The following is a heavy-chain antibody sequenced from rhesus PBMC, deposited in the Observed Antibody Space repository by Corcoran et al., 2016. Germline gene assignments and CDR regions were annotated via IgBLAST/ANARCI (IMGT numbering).Heavy chain of an antibody. J-gene: IGHJ1*01. CDR1: GFSLSTSGMG. CDR3: ARLAYCSGGVCYPEYFEF. V-gene: IGHV2-1*01. D-gene: IGHD2-39*02. CDR2: IYWNDDK. Sequence: TLTLTCTFSGFSLSTSGMGVGWIRQPSRKTLAWLAHIYWNDDKYYSTSLKSRLTISKDTSKNQVVLTMTNMDPVDTATYYCARLAYCSGGVCYPEYFEFWGQGALVTVSS.